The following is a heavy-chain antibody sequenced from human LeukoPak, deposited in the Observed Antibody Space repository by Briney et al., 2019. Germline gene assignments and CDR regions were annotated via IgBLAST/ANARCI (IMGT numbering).Heavy chain of an antibody. Sequence: GGSPRLSCAASGFTFSSYGMHWVRQAPGKGLEWVAVIWYDGSNKYYADSVKGRFTISRDNSKNTLYLQMNSLRAEDTAVYYCARLPLITMVRGAYYYYYGMDVWGQGTTVTVSS. D-gene: IGHD3-10*01. CDR3: ARLPLITMVRGAYYYYYGMDV. J-gene: IGHJ6*02. CDR2: IWYDGSNK. CDR1: GFTFSSYG. V-gene: IGHV3-33*01.